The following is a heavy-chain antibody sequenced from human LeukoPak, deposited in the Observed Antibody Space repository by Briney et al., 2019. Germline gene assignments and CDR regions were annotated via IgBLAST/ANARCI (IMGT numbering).Heavy chain of an antibody. CDR3: ARDGYFVVVTARLDY. CDR2: ISYDGSNK. J-gene: IGHJ4*02. V-gene: IGHV3-30*04. CDR1: GFTFSSYA. Sequence: GGSLRLSCAASGFTFSSYAMHWVRQAPGKGLEWVAVISYDGSNKYYAGSVKGRFTISRDNSKNTLYLQMNSLRAEDTAVYYCARDGYFVVVTARLDYWGQGTLVTVSS. D-gene: IGHD2-21*02.